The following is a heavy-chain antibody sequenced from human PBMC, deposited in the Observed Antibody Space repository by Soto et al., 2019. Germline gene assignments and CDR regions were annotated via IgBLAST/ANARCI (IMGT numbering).Heavy chain of an antibody. CDR1: GFTFSSYS. CDR3: ARDPSIVATMVSFDY. Sequence: AGGSLRLSCAASGFTFSSYSMNWVRQAPGKGLEWVSSISSSSSYIYYADSVKGRFTISRDNAKNSLYLQMNSLRAEDTAVYYCARDPSIVATMVSFDYWGQGTLVTVSS. V-gene: IGHV3-21*01. CDR2: ISSSSSYI. J-gene: IGHJ4*02. D-gene: IGHD5-12*01.